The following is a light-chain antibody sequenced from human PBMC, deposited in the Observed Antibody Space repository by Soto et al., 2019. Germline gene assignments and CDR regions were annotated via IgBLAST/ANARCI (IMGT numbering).Light chain of an antibody. Sequence: QSVLTQPPSVSGAPGQRVTISCTGSSSNIGAGYDVHWYQQLPGTAPKLLFYGNSNRPSGVPDRFSGSKSGTSASLAITGLRAEDEADYYCQSYDSSLSGWVFGGGTQLTVL. CDR1: SSNIGAGYD. CDR3: QSYDSSLSGWV. V-gene: IGLV1-40*01. J-gene: IGLJ3*02. CDR2: GNS.